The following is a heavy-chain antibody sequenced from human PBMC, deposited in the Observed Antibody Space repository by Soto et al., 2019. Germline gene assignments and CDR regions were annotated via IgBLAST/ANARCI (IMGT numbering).Heavy chain of an antibody. D-gene: IGHD3-22*01. CDR2: ISSSSSYI. Sequence: EVQLVESGGGLVKPGGSLRLSCAASGFTFSSYSMNWVRQAPGKGLEWVSSISSSSSYIYYADSVKGRFTISRDNAKNSLYLQMNSLRAEDTAVYYCARSYNYDSSGYYYATMWGQGTMVTVSS. J-gene: IGHJ3*01. CDR3: ARSYNYDSSGYYYATM. V-gene: IGHV3-21*01. CDR1: GFTFSSYS.